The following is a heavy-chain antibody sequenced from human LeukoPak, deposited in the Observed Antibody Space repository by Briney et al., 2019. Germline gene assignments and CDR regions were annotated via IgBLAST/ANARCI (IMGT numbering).Heavy chain of an antibody. CDR2: INAGNGNT. CDR1: GYTFTSYA. J-gene: IGHJ3*02. V-gene: IGHV1-3*03. Sequence: ASVKVSFKASGYTFTSYARHWVRQAPGQRREWMGWINAGNGNTKYSQEFQGRVTITRDTSASTAYMELSSVRSEDMAVYYCARAAAGSFGAFDIWGQGTMVTVSS. D-gene: IGHD6-13*01. CDR3: ARAAAGSFGAFDI.